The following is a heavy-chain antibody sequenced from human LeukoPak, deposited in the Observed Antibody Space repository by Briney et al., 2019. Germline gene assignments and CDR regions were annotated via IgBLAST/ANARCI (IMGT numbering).Heavy chain of an antibody. J-gene: IGHJ4*02. CDR1: GFTFSDYW. Sequence: PGGSLRLSCAASGFTFSDYWMHWVRQAPGKGLMWAARISDDGSSADHADSVKGRFIISRANAKNTLYLQMNSLRVEDTGVYYCARRRTIGDYDYWGQGTLVTVSS. CDR3: ARRRTIGDYDY. D-gene: IGHD3-16*01. CDR2: ISDDGSSA. V-gene: IGHV3-74*01.